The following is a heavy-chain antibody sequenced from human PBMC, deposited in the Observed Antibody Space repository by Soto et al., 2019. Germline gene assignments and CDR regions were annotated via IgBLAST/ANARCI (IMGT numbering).Heavy chain of an antibody. V-gene: IGHV1-69*17. D-gene: IGHD3-22*01. CDR3: AGGHIVVVASRPYYGMDA. CDR2: IIPVFGLV. J-gene: IGHJ6*02. CDR1: GGTPSNSA. Sequence: QVHLLLQSGAEVKKPGSSVKVSCKASGGTPSNSAISWVRQAPGQGLEWMGGIIPVFGLVKYAQNFQGRVTSPGDKSTNTAYRELSSLSPEDTAVYYWAGGHIVVVASRPYYGMDAWGQGPTVTVSS.